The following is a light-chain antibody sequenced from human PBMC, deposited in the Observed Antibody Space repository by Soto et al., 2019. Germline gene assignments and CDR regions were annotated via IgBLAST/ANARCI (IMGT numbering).Light chain of an antibody. Sequence: DIQMTQSPSSLSTSVGDRVTITCRASQSISSYLNWYQQKPAKAPKLLIYAASNLHSGVPSRFSGSGSGTDISLTTSSLQPEDFATYYCQQSFIPPVTFGRGTKVEIK. V-gene: IGKV1-39*01. CDR1: QSISSY. J-gene: IGKJ1*01. CDR2: AAS. CDR3: QQSFIPPVT.